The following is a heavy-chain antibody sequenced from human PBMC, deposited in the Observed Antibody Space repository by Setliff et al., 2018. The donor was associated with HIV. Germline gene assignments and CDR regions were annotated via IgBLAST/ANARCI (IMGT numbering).Heavy chain of an antibody. Sequence: GESLKISCAASGFTFSSYSMNWVRQVPGKGLEWVSSISPSGAYIYYADSMKGRFTISRDNAKNSLYLQMNSLTVEDTAVYYCARGDTTPIYPNYMDVWGKGTTVTVSS. J-gene: IGHJ6*03. V-gene: IGHV3-21*06. D-gene: IGHD2-21*02. CDR2: ISPSGAYI. CDR1: GFTFSSYS. CDR3: ARGDTTPIYPNYMDV.